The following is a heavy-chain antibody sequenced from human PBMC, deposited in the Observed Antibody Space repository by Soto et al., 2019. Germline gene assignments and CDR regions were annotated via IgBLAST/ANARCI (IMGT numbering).Heavy chain of an antibody. CDR1: GYTFPTYA. D-gene: IGHD3-3*01. Sequence: QVQLVQSGAEEKKPGASVKVSCKASGYTFPTYAMHWVRQAPGQRLEWKGRINAGSGNTKYSHTFQGRVSITSDTSASTAYVELSSLRSEDTAVYFCARGYDFWTTFYLVYWGQGTLVTVSS. CDR3: ARGYDFWTTFYLVY. V-gene: IGHV1-3*05. CDR2: INAGSGNT. J-gene: IGHJ4*02.